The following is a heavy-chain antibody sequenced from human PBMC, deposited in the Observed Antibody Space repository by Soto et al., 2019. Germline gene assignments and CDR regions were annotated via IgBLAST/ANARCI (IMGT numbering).Heavy chain of an antibody. CDR2: VSYDGANK. J-gene: IGHJ6*02. D-gene: IGHD2-2*03. Sequence: GGSLRLSCAASGFTFSSYAMHWVRQAPGKGLEWVAVVSYDGANKYYADSVKGRFTISRDSSKNTLNLQMNSLRAEDTAVYYFARGGYCNSSSCYRYGMDAWGQGTTVTVSS. V-gene: IGHV3-30-3*01. CDR3: ARGGYCNSSSCYRYGMDA. CDR1: GFTFSSYA.